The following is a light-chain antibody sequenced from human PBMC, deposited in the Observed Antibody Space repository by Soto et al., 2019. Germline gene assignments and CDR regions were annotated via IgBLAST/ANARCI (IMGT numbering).Light chain of an antibody. V-gene: IGKV3-15*01. Sequence: EIVMTQSPATLSVSPGERATLSCRASQSVSSNLAWYQQKPGQAPRLLIYGESTRATGIPARFSGSGSGTEFTLTFSSLQSEDFAVYYCQQYNNWRQGRTFGPGTKVDIK. CDR2: GES. CDR3: QQYNNWRQGRT. J-gene: IGKJ3*01. CDR1: QSVSSN.